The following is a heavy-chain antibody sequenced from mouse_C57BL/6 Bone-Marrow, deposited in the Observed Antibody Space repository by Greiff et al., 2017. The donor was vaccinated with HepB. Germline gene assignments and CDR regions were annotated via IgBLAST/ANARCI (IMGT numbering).Heavy chain of an antibody. CDR3: AREEDSNYFLLAY. Sequence: QVQLKESGAELVRPGPSVKVSCKASGYAFTNYLIEWVKQRPGQGLEWIGVINPGSGGTNYNEKFKGKATLTADKSSSTAYMQLSSLTSEDSAVYFCAREEDSNYFLLAYWGQGTLVTVSA. V-gene: IGHV1-54*01. D-gene: IGHD2-5*01. CDR1: GYAFTNYL. CDR2: INPGSGGT. J-gene: IGHJ3*01.